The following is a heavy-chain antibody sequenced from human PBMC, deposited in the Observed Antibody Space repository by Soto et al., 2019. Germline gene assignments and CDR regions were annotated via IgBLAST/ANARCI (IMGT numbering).Heavy chain of an antibody. Sequence: QVQLVEPGGGVVQPGRSLRLSCAASGFSFISHGMHWVRQAPGKGLEWVAVIWFDGSHKYYADSVKGRFTVSRDNSKNTLYLQMDSLSAEDTAVYYCARDTGEDFLDYWGQGALVTVSS. V-gene: IGHV3-33*08. J-gene: IGHJ4*02. D-gene: IGHD3-10*01. CDR2: IWFDGSHK. CDR1: GFSFISHG. CDR3: ARDTGEDFLDY.